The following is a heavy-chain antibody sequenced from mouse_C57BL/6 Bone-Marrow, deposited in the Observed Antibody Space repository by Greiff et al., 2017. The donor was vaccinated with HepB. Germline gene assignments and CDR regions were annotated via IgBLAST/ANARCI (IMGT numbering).Heavy chain of an antibody. V-gene: IGHV3-1*01. Sequence: DVKLQESGPGMVKPSQSLSLTCTVTGYSITSGYDWHWIRHFPGNKLEWMGYISYSGSTNYNPSLKSRISITHDTSKNHFFLKLNSVTTEDTATYYCAREDYSSWYFDVWGTGTTVTGSS. CDR2: ISYSGST. CDR1: GYSITSGYD. D-gene: IGHD1-1*01. J-gene: IGHJ1*03. CDR3: AREDYSSWYFDV.